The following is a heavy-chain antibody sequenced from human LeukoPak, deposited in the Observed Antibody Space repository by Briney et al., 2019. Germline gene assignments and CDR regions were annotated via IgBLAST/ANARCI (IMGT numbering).Heavy chain of an antibody. D-gene: IGHD5-24*01. CDR1: GFTFSSYA. CDR3: ARGGEDGYNFENY. J-gene: IGHJ4*02. CDR2: VSGSGDST. Sequence: GSLRLSCAASGFTFSSYAMSWVRQAPGKGLEWISAVSGSGDSTNYADSVKGRFTISRDNSKNTLYLQMNSLRAEDTAVYYCARGGEDGYNFENYWGQGTLVTVSS. V-gene: IGHV3-23*01.